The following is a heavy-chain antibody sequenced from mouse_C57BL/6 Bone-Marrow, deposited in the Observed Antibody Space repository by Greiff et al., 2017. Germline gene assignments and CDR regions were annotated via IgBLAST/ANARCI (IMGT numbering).Heavy chain of an antibody. D-gene: IGHD2-5*01. CDR1: GYTFTSYW. CDR3: ARPYYSNYWYFDV. V-gene: IGHV1-55*01. Sequence: QVQLQQPGAELVKPGASVKMSCKASGYTFTSYWITWVKQRPGQGLEWIGDIYPGSGSTTYNEKFKSKATLTVDTSSSAAYMQLSSLTSEDSAVYYCARPYYSNYWYFDVWGTGTTVTVSS. J-gene: IGHJ1*03. CDR2: IYPGSGST.